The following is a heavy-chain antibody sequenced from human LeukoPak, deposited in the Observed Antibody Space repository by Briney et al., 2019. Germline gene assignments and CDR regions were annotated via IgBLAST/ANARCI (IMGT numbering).Heavy chain of an antibody. Sequence: SETLSLTCNVSGGSISSGGYYWSWIRQHPGKGLEWIGYIYYSGSTYYNPSLKSRVTISVDTSKNQFSLKLSSVTAADTAVYYCARGVGRGPHRYDYWGQGTLVTVSS. CDR2: IYYSGST. J-gene: IGHJ4*02. D-gene: IGHD3-16*02. CDR1: GGSISSGGYY. V-gene: IGHV4-31*03. CDR3: ARGVGRGPHRYDY.